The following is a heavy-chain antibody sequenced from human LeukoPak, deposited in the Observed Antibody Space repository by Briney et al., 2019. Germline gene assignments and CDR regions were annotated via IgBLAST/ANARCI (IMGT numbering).Heavy chain of an antibody. CDR3: ARGLFPYQLIAVTGRY. J-gene: IGHJ4*02. CDR1: GFVLSNYA. CDR2: ISGSGGST. V-gene: IGHV3-23*01. D-gene: IGHD6-19*01. Sequence: GGSLRLSCEASGFVLSNYAMSWVRQAPGKGLEWVSTISGSGGSTYYADSVKGRFTLSGDNSKNTLYLQLNSLRVEDTAVYYCARGLFPYQLIAVTGRYWGQGTLVTVSS.